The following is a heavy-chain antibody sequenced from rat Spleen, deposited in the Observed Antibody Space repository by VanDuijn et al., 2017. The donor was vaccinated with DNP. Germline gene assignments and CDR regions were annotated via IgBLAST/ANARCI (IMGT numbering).Heavy chain of an antibody. D-gene: IGHD5-1*01. CDR1: GFSLTSNG. CDR2: IWTGGST. J-gene: IGHJ1*01. V-gene: IGHV2-72*01. CDR3: ARQPGSGWYFDF. Sequence: QVQLEESGPGLMQPSETLSLTCTVSGFSLTSNGVGWVRPPLGKGLVWMGTIWTGGSTNYNSAVQSRLSISRDTSKSQVFLKMTSLQPEDTGTYYCARQPGSGWYFDFWGPGTMVTVSS.